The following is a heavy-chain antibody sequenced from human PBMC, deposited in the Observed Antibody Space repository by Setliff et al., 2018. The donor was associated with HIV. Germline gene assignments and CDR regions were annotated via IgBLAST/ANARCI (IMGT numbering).Heavy chain of an antibody. V-gene: IGHV3-74*01. D-gene: IGHD3-9*01. J-gene: IGHJ6*02. CDR1: GFTFSTSW. CDR3: VRDTFDGRSYYGWDV. Sequence: GGSLRLSCVASGFTFSTSWMQWVRQSPGEGLLWVARLNPEANYIHYADSVKGRFTISRDNAKNTLYLQMNSLRTEDTAVYYCVRDTFDGRSYYGWDVWGQGTTVTVSS. CDR2: LNPEANYI.